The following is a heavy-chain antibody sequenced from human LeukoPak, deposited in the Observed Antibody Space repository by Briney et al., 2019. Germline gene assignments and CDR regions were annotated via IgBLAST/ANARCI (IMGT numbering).Heavy chain of an antibody. J-gene: IGHJ5*02. CDR2: IYYSGSA. CDR3: AALHWGFDP. CDR1: GGSISSYY. V-gene: IGHV4-59*01. Sequence: SETLSLTCTVSGGSISSYYWSWIRQPPGKGLEWIGYIYYSGSANYNPSLKSRVTISVDTSKNQFSLKLSSVTAADTAVYYCAALHWGFDPWGQGTLVTVSS. D-gene: IGHD7-27*01.